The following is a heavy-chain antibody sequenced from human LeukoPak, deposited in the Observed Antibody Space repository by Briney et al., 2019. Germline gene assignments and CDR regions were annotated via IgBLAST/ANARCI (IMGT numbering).Heavy chain of an antibody. D-gene: IGHD4-17*01. Sequence: ASVKVSCKASGYTFTGYYIHWVRQAPGQGLEWMGWINPNSGGTNYAPKFQGRVTMTRDTSISTAYMELSRLRSDDTAVYYCASGGDHDYGDYAIDYWGQGTLVTVSS. V-gene: IGHV1-2*02. J-gene: IGHJ4*02. CDR1: GYTFTGYY. CDR3: ASGGDHDYGDYAIDY. CDR2: INPNSGGT.